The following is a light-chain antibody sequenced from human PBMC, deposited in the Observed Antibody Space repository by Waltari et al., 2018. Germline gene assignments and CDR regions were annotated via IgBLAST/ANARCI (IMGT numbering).Light chain of an antibody. CDR3: QQYYSTPWT. Sequence: DIVMTQSPDSLAVFLGERDTINCKSSQTVLYSSNNKNYLACYQQKPGQPPKLLIYWASTRESGVPDRFSGSGSGTDYTLTISSLQAEDVAVYYCQQYYSTPWTFGQGTKVEIK. CDR2: WAS. J-gene: IGKJ1*01. CDR1: QTVLYSSNNKNY. V-gene: IGKV4-1*01.